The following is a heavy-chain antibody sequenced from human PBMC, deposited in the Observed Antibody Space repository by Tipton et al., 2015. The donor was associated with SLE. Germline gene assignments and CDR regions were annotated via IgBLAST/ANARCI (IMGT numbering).Heavy chain of an antibody. CDR1: GGSISSGSYY. CDR2: IYTSGST. D-gene: IGHD2-2*01. J-gene: IGHJ3*02. Sequence: LRLSCTVSGGSISSGSYYWSWIRQPAGKGLEWIGRIYTSGSTNYNPSLKSRVTISVDTSKNQFSLKLSSVTAPDTAVYYCARGTETGVVPRFRDDAFDIWGQGTMVTVSS. CDR3: ARGTETGVVPRFRDDAFDI. V-gene: IGHV4-61*02.